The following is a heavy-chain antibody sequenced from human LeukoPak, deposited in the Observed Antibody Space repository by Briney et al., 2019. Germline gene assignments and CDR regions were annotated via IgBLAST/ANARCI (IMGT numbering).Heavy chain of an antibody. CDR2: FDPEDGET. V-gene: IGHV1-24*01. J-gene: IGHJ4*02. Sequence: APVKVSCKVSGFTLTQLAIHWVRQSPGKGLEWMGGFDPEDGETIYAQKFQGRVTMTEDTSTDTAYMELSSLRSEDTAVYYCATTSGTYYLYWGQGTLVTVSS. CDR3: ATTSGTYYLY. D-gene: IGHD1-1*01. CDR1: GFTLTQLA.